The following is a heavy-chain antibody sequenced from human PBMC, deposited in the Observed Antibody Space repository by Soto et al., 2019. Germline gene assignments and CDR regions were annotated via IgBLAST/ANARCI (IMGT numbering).Heavy chain of an antibody. D-gene: IGHD1-26*01. CDR3: AREISGSYRFDY. Sequence: ASVKVSCKASGYTFTSYDIYWVRQATGQGLEWMGWMNPNSGNTGYAQKFQGRVTMTRNTSISTAYMELSSLRSEDTAVYYCAREISGSYRFDYWGQGTLVTVSS. CDR1: GYTFTSYD. J-gene: IGHJ4*02. CDR2: MNPNSGNT. V-gene: IGHV1-8*01.